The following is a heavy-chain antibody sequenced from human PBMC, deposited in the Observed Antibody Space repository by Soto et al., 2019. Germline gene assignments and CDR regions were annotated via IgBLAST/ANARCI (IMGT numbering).Heavy chain of an antibody. J-gene: IGHJ6*02. D-gene: IGHD2-15*01. CDR3: ARDLYGGNSYYYGMDV. V-gene: IGHV3-30-3*01. CDR2: ISYDGSNK. Sequence: VHLVESGGALVQPGGSLRLSCAASGFTFSSYAMHWVRQAPGKGLEWVAVISYDGSNKYYADSVKGRFTISRDNSKNTLYLQMNSLRAEDTAVYYCARDLYGGNSYYYGMDVWGQGTTVTVSS. CDR1: GFTFSSYA.